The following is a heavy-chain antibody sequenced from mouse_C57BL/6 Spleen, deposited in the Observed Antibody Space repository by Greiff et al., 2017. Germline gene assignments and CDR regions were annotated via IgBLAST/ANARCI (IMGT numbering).Heavy chain of an antibody. CDR1: GFTFSSYA. Sequence: DVMLVESGEGLVKPGGSLKLSCAASGFTFSSYAMSWVRQTPEKRLEWVAYISSGGDYIYYADTVKGRFTISRDNARNTLYLQMSSLKSEDTAMYYCTRDFSGTGNYYAMDYWGQGTSVTVSS. CDR2: ISSGGDYI. D-gene: IGHD4-1*01. J-gene: IGHJ4*01. V-gene: IGHV5-9-1*02. CDR3: TRDFSGTGNYYAMDY.